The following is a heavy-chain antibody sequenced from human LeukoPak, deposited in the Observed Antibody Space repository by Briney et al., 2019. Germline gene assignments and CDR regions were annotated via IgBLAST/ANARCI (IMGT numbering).Heavy chain of an antibody. V-gene: IGHV1-2*02. CDR3: AGDKLRTGSVGP. CDR1: GYTFTGYY. CDR2: INPNSGGT. Sequence: ASVRVSCKASGYTFTGYYMHWVRQAPGQGLEWMGWINPNSGGTNYAQKFQGRVTMTRDTSISTAYMELSRLRSDDTAVYYCAGDKLRTGSVGPWGRGTLVTVSS. D-gene: IGHD3-10*01. J-gene: IGHJ5*02.